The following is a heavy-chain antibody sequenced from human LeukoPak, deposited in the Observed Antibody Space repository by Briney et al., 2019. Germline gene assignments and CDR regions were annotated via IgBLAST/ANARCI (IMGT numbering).Heavy chain of an antibody. D-gene: IGHD4/OR15-4a*01. V-gene: IGHV5-51*01. CDR1: GYTFSDYW. Sequence: GESLKISCKGSGYTFSDYWIGWVRHMPGRGLEWMGIIYPGDSDTSYHASFQGQVSLSDAYSINTAYLQWNSRSASTTAIYYCARLCVKVSGPKFRCCLAPWGQGTLVSVSS. J-gene: IGHJ5*02. CDR2: IYPGDSDT. CDR3: ARLCVKVSGPKFRCCLAP.